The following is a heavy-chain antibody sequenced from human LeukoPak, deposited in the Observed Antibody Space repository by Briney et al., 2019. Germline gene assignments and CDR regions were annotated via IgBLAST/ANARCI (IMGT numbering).Heavy chain of an antibody. CDR2: ICYSGST. CDR3: AREGLRYFDWLSIRGAFDI. Sequence: SETLSLTCTVSGGSISSSSYYWGWIRQPPGKGLEWIGSICYSGSTYYNPSLKSRVTISVDTSKNQFSLKLSSVTAADTAVYYCAREGLRYFDWLSIRGAFDIWGQGTMVTVSS. V-gene: IGHV4-39*07. CDR1: GGSISSSSYY. D-gene: IGHD3-9*01. J-gene: IGHJ3*02.